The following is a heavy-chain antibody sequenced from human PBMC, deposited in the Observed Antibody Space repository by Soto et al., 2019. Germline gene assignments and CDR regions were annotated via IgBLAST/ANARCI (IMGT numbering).Heavy chain of an antibody. Sequence: ASVKVSCKASGYTFTSYGISWVRQAPGQGLEWMGWISAYNGNTNYAQKLQGRVTMTTDTSTSTAYMELRSLRFDDTAVYYCARGDVSVRVFGVVINHLGYWGQGTLVTVSS. J-gene: IGHJ4*02. V-gene: IGHV1-18*01. D-gene: IGHD3-3*01. CDR2: ISAYNGNT. CDR3: ARGDVSVRVFGVVINHLGY. CDR1: GYTFTSYG.